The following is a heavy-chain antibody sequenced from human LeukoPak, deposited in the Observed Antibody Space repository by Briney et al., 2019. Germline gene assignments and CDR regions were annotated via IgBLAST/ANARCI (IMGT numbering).Heavy chain of an antibody. CDR1: GGSVSDYY. V-gene: IGHV4-59*02. Sequence: SETLSLTCTVSGGSVSDYYWSWIRQAPGKGLEWIGYIYYTGSSSYNPSLRSRVTISADTSKNQFSLKLSSVTAADTAVYYCASRKLGNDYWGQGTLVTVSS. CDR2: IYYTGSS. D-gene: IGHD7-27*01. J-gene: IGHJ4*01. CDR3: ASRKLGNDY.